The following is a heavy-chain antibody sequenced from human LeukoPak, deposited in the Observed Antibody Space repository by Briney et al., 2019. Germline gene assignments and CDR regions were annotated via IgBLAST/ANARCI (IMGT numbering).Heavy chain of an antibody. CDR2: ISGSGGST. J-gene: IGHJ4*02. V-gene: IGHV3-23*01. CDR1: GFTFSSYA. Sequence: PGGSLRLSCAASGFTFSSYAMSWVRQAPGNGLERVSGISGSGGSTYYADSVKGRFTISRDNSKNTLYLQMNSLRAEDTAEYYCAKRGYNWNDAFDYWGQGTLVTVSS. D-gene: IGHD1-20*01. CDR3: AKRGYNWNDAFDY.